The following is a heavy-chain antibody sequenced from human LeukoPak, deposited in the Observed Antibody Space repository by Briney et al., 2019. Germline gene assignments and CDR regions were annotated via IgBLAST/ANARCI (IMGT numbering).Heavy chain of an antibody. CDR1: GDSISSYY. D-gene: IGHD3-10*01. V-gene: IGHV4-59*01. J-gene: IGHJ4*02. CDR3: ARVDYSGSGSPFDS. CDR2: IFFSGAT. Sequence: SETLSLTCTVSGDSISSYYWSWIRQPPGKGLEWIAYIFFSGATSYNPSLRSRVTISLDTSKSQFSLNLSSVTAADTAVYYCARVDYSGSGSPFDSWGQGTLVTVSS.